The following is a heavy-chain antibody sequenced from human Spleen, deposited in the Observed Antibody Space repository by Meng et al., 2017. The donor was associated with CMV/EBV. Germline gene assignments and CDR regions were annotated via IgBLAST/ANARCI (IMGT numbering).Heavy chain of an antibody. Sequence: TVAAGSVIIGSYYCSCIRQPPGKGLEWIGYIYYSGRTTYHPSLKSRVTISVDPSKNQFSLKLSSVTAADTAVYYCARIVVPGGWFDPWGQGTLVTVSS. J-gene: IGHJ5*02. D-gene: IGHD2-2*01. CDR2: IYYSGRT. CDR3: ARIVVPGGWFDP. V-gene: IGHV4-61*01. CDR1: AGSVIIGSYY.